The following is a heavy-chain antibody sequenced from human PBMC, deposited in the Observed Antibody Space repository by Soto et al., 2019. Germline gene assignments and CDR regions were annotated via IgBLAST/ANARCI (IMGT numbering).Heavy chain of an antibody. CDR3: VRDRDWAFDI. J-gene: IGHJ3*02. V-gene: IGHV3-48*02. D-gene: IGHD3-9*01. CDR2: TGTSRKYT. CDR1: GFSFSSYG. Sequence: PWGSLKLSCAASGFSFSSYGVNWVRQAPGKGLEWVSYTGTSRKYTFYADSVRGRFTISRDDARNSVYLQLNSLRDEDTAVYYCVRDRDWAFDIWGQRTMVTVSS.